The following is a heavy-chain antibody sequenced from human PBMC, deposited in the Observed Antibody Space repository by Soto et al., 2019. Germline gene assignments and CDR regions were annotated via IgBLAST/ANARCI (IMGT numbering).Heavy chain of an antibody. J-gene: IGHJ6*02. Sequence: GESLKISCKGSGYSFTSYWIGWVRQMPGKGLEWMGIIYPGDSDTRYSPSFQGQVTISADKSISTAYLQWSSLKASDTAMYYCARLSGCSSTSCYTHMDVWGQGTTVTVSS. CDR2: IYPGDSDT. D-gene: IGHD2-2*02. CDR3: ARLSGCSSTSCYTHMDV. CDR1: GYSFTSYW. V-gene: IGHV5-51*01.